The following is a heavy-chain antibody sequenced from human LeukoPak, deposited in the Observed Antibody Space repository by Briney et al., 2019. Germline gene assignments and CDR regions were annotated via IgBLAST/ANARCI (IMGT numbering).Heavy chain of an antibody. Sequence: ASVKVSCKASGYTFTSYYMHWVRQAPRQGLEWMGIINPSGGSTSYAQKFQGRVTMTRDTSTSTVYMELSSLRSEDTAVYYCARDDRGSSVGATSYFDYWDQGTLVTVPS. CDR1: GYTFTSYY. CDR2: INPSGGST. V-gene: IGHV1-46*01. CDR3: ARDDRGSSVGATSYFDY. D-gene: IGHD1-26*01. J-gene: IGHJ4*02.